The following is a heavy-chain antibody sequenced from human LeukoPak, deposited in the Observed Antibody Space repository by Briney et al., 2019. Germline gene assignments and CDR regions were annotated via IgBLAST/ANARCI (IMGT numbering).Heavy chain of an antibody. Sequence: ASVKVSCKASGYTFTSNGISWVRQVPGQGLEWMGWISAYNGNTNYAQKFQGRVTMTTDTSTSTAYMELRSLRSDDTAVYYCARDQQWLDPARHGFDYWGQGTLVTASS. CDR2: ISAYNGNT. CDR1: GYTFTSNG. CDR3: ARDQQWLDPARHGFDY. V-gene: IGHV1-18*01. D-gene: IGHD6-19*01. J-gene: IGHJ4*02.